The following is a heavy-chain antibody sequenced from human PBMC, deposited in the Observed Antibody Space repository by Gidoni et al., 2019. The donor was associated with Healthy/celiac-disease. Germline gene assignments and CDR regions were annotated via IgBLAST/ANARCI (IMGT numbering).Heavy chain of an antibody. D-gene: IGHD6-19*01. CDR3: ARESPYGQWPVNFDL. J-gene: IGHJ2*01. CDR1: GGSISSYY. CDR2: IYYSGST. V-gene: IGHV4-59*01. Sequence: QVQLQESGPGLVKPSETLSLTCTVPGGSISSYYWSWIRQPPGKGLEWIGYIYYSGSTNYNPSLKSRVTISVDTSKNQFSLKLSSVTAADTAVYYCARESPYGQWPVNFDLWGRGTLVTVSS.